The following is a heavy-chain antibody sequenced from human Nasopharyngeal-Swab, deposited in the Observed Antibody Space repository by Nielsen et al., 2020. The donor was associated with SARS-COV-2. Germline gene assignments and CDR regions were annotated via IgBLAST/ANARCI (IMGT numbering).Heavy chain of an antibody. CDR1: GFTFSSYW. D-gene: IGHD1-7*01. J-gene: IGHJ4*02. V-gene: IGHV3-74*01. CDR3: AREEPRGNWSYDY. CDR2: INSDGSST. Sequence: GESLKISCVASGFTFSSYWMHWVRQAPGKGLVWVSRINSDGSSTSYADSVKGRFTISRDNAKNTLYLQMNSLRAEDTAVYYCAREEPRGNWSYDYWGQGTLVTVSS.